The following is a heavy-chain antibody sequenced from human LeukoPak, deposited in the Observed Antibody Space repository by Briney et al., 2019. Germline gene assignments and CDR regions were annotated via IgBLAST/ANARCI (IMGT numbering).Heavy chain of an antibody. J-gene: IGHJ4*02. Sequence: GGSLRLSCAASGFTFSNAWMHWVRQAPGKGLEWVGCIKSKAHGGTTDYAAPVKGRFTISRDDSKNTLYLQMNSLKTEDTAVYYCWDTNWNGDWDYWGQGTLVTASS. CDR1: GFTFSNAW. CDR2: IKSKAHGGTT. V-gene: IGHV3-15*01. D-gene: IGHD1-1*01. CDR3: WDTNWNGDWDY.